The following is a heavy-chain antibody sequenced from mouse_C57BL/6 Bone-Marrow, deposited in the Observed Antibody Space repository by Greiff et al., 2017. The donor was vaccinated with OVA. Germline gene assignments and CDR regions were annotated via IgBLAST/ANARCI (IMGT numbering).Heavy chain of an antibody. J-gene: IGHJ1*03. CDR2: IDPENGDS. CDR3: TTGYYGSDWYFDV. D-gene: IGHD1-1*01. Sequence: VQLQQSGAELVRPGASVKLSCTASGFTIKDDYMHWVKQRPEQGLEWIGWIDPENGDSEYASKFQGKATITADTSSNTAYLQLSSLTSEDTAVYYGTTGYYGSDWYFDVWGTGTTVTVSS. V-gene: IGHV14-4*01. CDR1: GFTIKDDY.